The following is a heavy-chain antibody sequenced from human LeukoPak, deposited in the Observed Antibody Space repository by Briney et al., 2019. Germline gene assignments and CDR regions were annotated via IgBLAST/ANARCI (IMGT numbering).Heavy chain of an antibody. CDR3: ARAGITERHNWFDP. CDR2: INPNSGGT. D-gene: IGHD1-14*01. Sequence: ASVKVSCKASGYTFTGYYMHWVRQAPGQGLEWMGWINPNSGGTNYAQKFQGRVTMTRDTSISTAYMELSRLRSDDTAVYYCARAGITERHNWFDPWGQGTLVTVSS. V-gene: IGHV1-2*02. J-gene: IGHJ5*02. CDR1: GYTFTGYY.